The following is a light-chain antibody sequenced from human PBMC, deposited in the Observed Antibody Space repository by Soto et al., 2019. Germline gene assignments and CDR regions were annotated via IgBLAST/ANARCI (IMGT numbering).Light chain of an antibody. CDR3: GTWDSSLRAVV. CDR2: DDD. V-gene: IGLV1-51*01. J-gene: IGLJ2*01. CDR1: DSNNGSHY. Sequence: QSVLTQPPSVSAAPGQKVTISCSGSDSNNGSHYVSWYQQLPGTAPKLLIYDDDKRPSGIPGRFSGSKSGASATLGITGLQTGDEADYYCGTWDSSLRAVVFGGGTKLTVL.